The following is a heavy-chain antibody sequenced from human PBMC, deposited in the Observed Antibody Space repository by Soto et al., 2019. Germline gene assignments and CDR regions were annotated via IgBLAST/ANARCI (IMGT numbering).Heavy chain of an antibody. D-gene: IGHD3-3*01. CDR1: GYTFTSYG. CDR2: ISAYNGNT. V-gene: IGHV1-18*01. CDR3: ARDLIFGVVTNWFDP. J-gene: IGHJ5*02. Sequence: ASVKVSCKASGYTFTSYGISWVRQAPGQGLEWMGWISAYNGNTNYAQKLQGRVTMTTDTSTSTAYMELRSLRSDDTAVYYCARDLIFGVVTNWFDPWGQGTLVTISS.